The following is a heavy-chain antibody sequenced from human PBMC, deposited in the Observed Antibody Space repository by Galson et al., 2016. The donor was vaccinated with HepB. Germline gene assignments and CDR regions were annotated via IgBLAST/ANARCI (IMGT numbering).Heavy chain of an antibody. D-gene: IGHD3-16*01. CDR3: ASGEEGAFGGFYFDY. J-gene: IGHJ4*02. CDR1: GGTFSSYA. V-gene: IGHV1-69*13. Sequence: SVKVSCKASGGTFSSYAITWVRQAPGQGLEWMGGIIPIFGTPNYAQKFQGRVTITADESTSTAYMELSSLRSEDTAIYYCASGEEGAFGGFYFDYWGQGTLVTVSS. CDR2: IIPIFGTP.